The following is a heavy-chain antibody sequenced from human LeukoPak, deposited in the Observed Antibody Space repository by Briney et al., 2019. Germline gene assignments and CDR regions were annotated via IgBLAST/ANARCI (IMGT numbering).Heavy chain of an antibody. J-gene: IGHJ5*02. CDR2: INPSGSST. D-gene: IGHD1-26*01. Sequence: ASVKVSCKASGGTFSSYAISWVRQAPGQGLEWLGLINPSGSSTLYAQKFQGRVTMTRDMSTTTNYMELSSLRSEDTAVYYCARDNSVGDVAWWFDPWGQGTLVTVSS. CDR1: GGTFSSYA. V-gene: IGHV1-46*01. CDR3: ARDNSVGDVAWWFDP.